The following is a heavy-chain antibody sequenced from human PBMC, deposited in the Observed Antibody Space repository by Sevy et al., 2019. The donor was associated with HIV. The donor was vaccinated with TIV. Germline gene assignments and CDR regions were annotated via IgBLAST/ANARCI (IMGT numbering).Heavy chain of an antibody. V-gene: IGHV3-74*01. D-gene: IGHD5-18*01. CDR3: AKVGMQLWSYFDF. CDR1: GITLTPYW. J-gene: IGHJ4*02. CDR2: INSDGSST. Sequence: GGSLRLSCAASGITLTPYWMHWVRQVPGKGLVWVSRINSDGSSTSYAESVKGRFTISRDSSQNTLFLHMNSLRVEDTAVYYCAKVGMQLWSYFDFWGQGTLVTVSS.